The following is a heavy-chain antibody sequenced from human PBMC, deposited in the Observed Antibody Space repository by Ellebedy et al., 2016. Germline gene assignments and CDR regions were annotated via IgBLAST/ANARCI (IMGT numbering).Heavy chain of an antibody. V-gene: IGHV4-39*07. Sequence: SETLSLTXTVSAGSISSSSYYWGWIRQPPGKGLEWIGSIYYSGSTYYNPSLKSRVTISVDTSKNQFSLKLSSVTAADTAVYCCARDWDYGDYDGFDPWGQGTLVTVSS. CDR3: ARDWDYGDYDGFDP. CDR1: AGSISSSSYY. D-gene: IGHD4-17*01. CDR2: IYYSGST. J-gene: IGHJ5*02.